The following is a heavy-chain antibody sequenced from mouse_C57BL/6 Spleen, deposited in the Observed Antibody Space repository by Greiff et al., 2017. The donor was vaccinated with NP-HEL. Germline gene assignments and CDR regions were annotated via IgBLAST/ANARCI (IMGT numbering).Heavy chain of an antibody. Sequence: EVQLQESVAELVRPGASVKLSCTASGFNIKNTYMHWVKQRPEQGLEWIGRIDPANGNTKYAPKFQGKATITADTSSNTAYLQLISLTSEDTAIYYCARSSSFYGSSYVFDYWGQGTTLTVSS. J-gene: IGHJ2*01. V-gene: IGHV14-3*01. CDR2: IDPANGNT. D-gene: IGHD1-1*01. CDR3: ARSSSFYGSSYVFDY. CDR1: GFNIKNTY.